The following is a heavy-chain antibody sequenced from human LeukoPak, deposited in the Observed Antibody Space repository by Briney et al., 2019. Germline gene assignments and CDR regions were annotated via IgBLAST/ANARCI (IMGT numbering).Heavy chain of an antibody. CDR2: IYYSGST. CDR3: ARGPLWFGESGGWFDP. J-gene: IGHJ5*02. CDR1: GGSISSYY. Sequence: SETLSLTCTVSGGSISSYYWSWIRQPPGKGLEWIGYIYYSGSTNYNPSLKSRVTISVDTSKNQFSLKLSSVTAADTAVYYCARGPLWFGESGGWFDPWGQGTLVTVSS. V-gene: IGHV4-59*01. D-gene: IGHD3-10*01.